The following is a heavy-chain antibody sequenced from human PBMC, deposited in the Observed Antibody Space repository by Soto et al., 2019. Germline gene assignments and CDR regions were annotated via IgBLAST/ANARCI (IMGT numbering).Heavy chain of an antibody. D-gene: IGHD6-13*01. CDR1: GFTVSSNY. CDR2: IYSGGST. CDR3: ARNSAAGTYFDY. Sequence: EVQLVESGGGLVQPGGSLRLSCAASGFTVSSNYMSWVRQAPGKGLEWVSVIYSGGSTYYADSVKGRFTISRDNSKNTLYLQMNSLRAEDTAVYYCARNSAAGTYFDYRGQGTLVTVSS. J-gene: IGHJ4*02. V-gene: IGHV3-66*01.